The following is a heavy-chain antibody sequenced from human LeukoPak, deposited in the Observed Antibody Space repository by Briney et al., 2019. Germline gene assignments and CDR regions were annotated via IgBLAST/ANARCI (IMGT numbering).Heavy chain of an antibody. V-gene: IGHV3-23*01. CDR1: GFTFSSYA. J-gene: IGHJ5*02. Sequence: GGSLRLSCAASGFTFSSYAMSWVRQAPGKGLEWVSAISGSGGSTYYADSVKGRFTISRDNSKNTLYLQMNSLRAEDTAVYYCAKDGGYCGGVCYSHWFDPWGQGTLVTVSS. D-gene: IGHD2-21*02. CDR2: ISGSGGST. CDR3: AKDGGYCGGVCYSHWFDP.